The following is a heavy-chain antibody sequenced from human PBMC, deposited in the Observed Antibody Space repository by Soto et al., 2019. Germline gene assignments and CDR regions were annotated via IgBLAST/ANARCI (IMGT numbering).Heavy chain of an antibody. D-gene: IGHD6-13*01. J-gene: IGHJ2*01. CDR2: VYYSGSS. Sequence: XETRSLTCTVEGGSVSSVRSYWNWIRQTPGEGREGIGGVYYSGSSKYNPYLKSRVTISIERCNNELWWRVRYVTAAATAVDYCVRAAVDSQISFYPRYFDRWGRGPLVTVSS. V-gene: IGHV4-61*01. CDR1: GGSVSSVRSY. CDR3: VRAAVDSQISFYPRYFDR.